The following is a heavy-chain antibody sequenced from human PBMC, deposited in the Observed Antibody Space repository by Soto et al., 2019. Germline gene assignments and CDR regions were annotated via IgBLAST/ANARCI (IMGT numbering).Heavy chain of an antibody. V-gene: IGHV1-69*06. J-gene: IGHJ4*02. CDR2: IIPIFGTA. D-gene: IGHD6-13*01. Sequence: SVKVSCKASGGTFSSYAISWVRQAPGQGLEWMGGIIPIFGTANYAQKFQGRVTITADKSTSTAYMELSSLRSEDTAVYYCASAEKGIAAAGNLDYWGQGTLVTVSS. CDR3: ASAEKGIAAAGNLDY. CDR1: GGTFSSYA.